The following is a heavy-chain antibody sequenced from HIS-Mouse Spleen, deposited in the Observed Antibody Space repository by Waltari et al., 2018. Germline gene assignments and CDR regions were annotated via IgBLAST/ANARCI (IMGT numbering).Heavy chain of an antibody. CDR3: AREIPYSSSWYDWYFDL. CDR2: IYYSGST. D-gene: IGHD6-13*01. V-gene: IGHV4-39*07. CDR1: GGSISSSSYL. J-gene: IGHJ2*01. Sequence: QLQLQESGPGLVKPSETLSLTCTFPGGSISSSSYLWGWIRQPPGKGLEWIGSIYYSGSTYYNPSLKSRVTISVDTSKNQFSLKLSSVTAADTAVYYCAREIPYSSSWYDWYFDLWGRGTLVTVSS.